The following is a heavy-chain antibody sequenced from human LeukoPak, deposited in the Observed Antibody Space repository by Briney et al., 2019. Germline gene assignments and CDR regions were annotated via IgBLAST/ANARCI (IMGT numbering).Heavy chain of an antibody. CDR1: GFTFSYYW. J-gene: IGHJ4*02. CDR2: IKEDGSEK. D-gene: IGHD3-16*02. CDR3: TTDIPFTSGGAIAY. V-gene: IGHV3-7*01. Sequence: PGGSLRLSCAASGFTFSYYWMSWVRQAPGKGLEWVANIKEDGSEKNYVDSVKGRFTISRDNAKNSLYLQMNSLRAEDTAVYYCTTDIPFTSGGAIAYWGQGTLVTVSS.